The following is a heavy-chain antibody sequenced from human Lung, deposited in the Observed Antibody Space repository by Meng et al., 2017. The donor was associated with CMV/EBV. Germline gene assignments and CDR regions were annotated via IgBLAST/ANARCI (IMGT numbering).Heavy chain of an antibody. Sequence: QEPGPGRLKPSGTLSLTRAGSGGSISISTWWSWVRQPPGKGLEWIGEIYHSGGTNYNPSLRGRVTISLDKSKNQFSLTLRSVTAADTAVYYCARDPYATGWAGWGQGTLVTVSS. CDR3: ARDPYATGWAG. V-gene: IGHV4-4*02. J-gene: IGHJ4*02. D-gene: IGHD6-19*01. CDR1: GGSISISTW. CDR2: IYHSGGT.